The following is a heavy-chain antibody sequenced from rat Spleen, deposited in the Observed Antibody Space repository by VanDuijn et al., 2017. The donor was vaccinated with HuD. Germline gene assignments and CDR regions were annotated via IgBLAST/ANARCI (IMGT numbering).Heavy chain of an antibody. D-gene: IGHD4-3*01. CDR3: AKAPIRGTGVMDA. Sequence: EVQLVESGGGLVQPGRSLKLSCAASGFTFSSYWMYWIRQAPGKGLEWVSSINTDGGSTYYPDSVKGRFTISRDNAENTVYLQMNSLRSEETATYYCAKAPIRGTGVMDAWGQGASVTVSS. V-gene: IGHV5-58*01. J-gene: IGHJ4*01. CDR1: GFTFSSYW. CDR2: INTDGGST.